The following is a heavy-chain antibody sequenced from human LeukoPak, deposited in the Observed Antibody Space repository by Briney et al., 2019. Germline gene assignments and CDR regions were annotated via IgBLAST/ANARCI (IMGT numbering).Heavy chain of an antibody. Sequence: PGGSLRLSCAASGFTLSSYSMNWVRQAPGKGLEWVSSISSSSSSYIYYADSVKGRFTISRDNAKNSLYLQMNSLRAEDTAVYYCARLPGGGVFDYGGNSGSPVDYWGQGTLVTVSS. CDR2: ISSSSSSYI. CDR1: GFTLSSYS. D-gene: IGHD4-23*01. V-gene: IGHV3-21*01. CDR3: ARLPGGGVFDYGGNSGSPVDY. J-gene: IGHJ4*02.